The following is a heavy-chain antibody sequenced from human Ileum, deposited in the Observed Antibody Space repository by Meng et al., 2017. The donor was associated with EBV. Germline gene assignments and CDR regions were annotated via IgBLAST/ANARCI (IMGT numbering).Heavy chain of an antibody. Sequence: QITVQVSVSTVVEHNPALSVTCTFSAFSSSSSGVCLGWIRQPPGKALEWLALIYCDGDKRYSPSLKRRLTITKNTSKTQVVLTMTNIDPVDTATYYCAHFDKNWVPFDYWGQGTLVTVSS. CDR1: AFSSSSSGVC. D-gene: IGHD7-27*01. CDR2: IYCDGDK. J-gene: IGHJ4*02. V-gene: IGHV2-5*02. CDR3: AHFDKNWVPFDY.